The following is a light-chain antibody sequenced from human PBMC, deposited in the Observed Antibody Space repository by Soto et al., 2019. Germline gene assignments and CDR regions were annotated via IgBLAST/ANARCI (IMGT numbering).Light chain of an antibody. CDR2: GNN. Sequence: QSVLTQPPSVSGAPGQRITISCTGSSSNIGADYDVHWYQQRPGTAPKLLIFGNNNRPSGVPDRFSGSKSGTSASLAISGLQSEDEADYYCAAWDDSLNGLYVFGTGTKVTVL. V-gene: IGLV1-40*01. CDR1: SSNIGADYD. J-gene: IGLJ1*01. CDR3: AAWDDSLNGLYV.